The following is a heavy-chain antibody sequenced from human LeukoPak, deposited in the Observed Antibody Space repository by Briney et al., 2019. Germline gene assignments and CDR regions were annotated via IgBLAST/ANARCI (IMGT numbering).Heavy chain of an antibody. CDR3: ARLDGNWYYFDY. V-gene: IGHV4-59*08. CDR2: IQLSGST. Sequence: SETLSLTCSVSGASITTYYWSWIRQPPGKGLEWIAYIQLSGSTSYNPSLKSRLTISLDTSKNQFSLKLSSVTAADTAVYHCARLDGNWYYFDYWGQGTLDTLSS. J-gene: IGHJ4*02. D-gene: IGHD1-20*01. CDR1: GASITTYY.